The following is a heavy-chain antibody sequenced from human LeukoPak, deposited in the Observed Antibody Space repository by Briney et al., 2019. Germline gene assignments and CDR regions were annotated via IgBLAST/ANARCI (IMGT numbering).Heavy chain of an antibody. CDR2: IIPILGIA. V-gene: IGHV1-69*04. D-gene: IGHD2-21*01. CDR3: ARDFGDNWYFDL. Sequence: SVKVSCKASGGTFSSYAISWVRQAPGQGLEWMGRIIPILGIANYAQKFQGRVTITADKSTSTAYMELSSLRSEDTAVYYCARDFGDNWYFDLWGRGTLVTVSS. J-gene: IGHJ2*01. CDR1: GGTFSSYA.